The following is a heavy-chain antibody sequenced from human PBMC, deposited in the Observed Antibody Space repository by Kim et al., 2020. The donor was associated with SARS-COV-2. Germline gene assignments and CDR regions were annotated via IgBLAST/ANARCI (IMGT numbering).Heavy chain of an antibody. V-gene: IGHV4-39*01. J-gene: IGHJ4*02. D-gene: IGHD3-16*02. Sequence: SETLSLTCTVSGGSISSSSYYWGWIRQPPGKGLEWIGSIYYSGSTYYNPSLKSRVTISVDTSKNQFSLKLSSVTAADTAVYYCARRSFDMITFGGVIVRGHFDYWGQGTLVTVSS. CDR1: GGSISSSSYY. CDR2: IYYSGST. CDR3: ARRSFDMITFGGVIVRGHFDY.